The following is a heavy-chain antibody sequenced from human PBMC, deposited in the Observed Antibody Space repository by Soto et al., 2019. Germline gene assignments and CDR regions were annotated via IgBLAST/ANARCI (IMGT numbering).Heavy chain of an antibody. V-gene: IGHV3-30*18. Sequence: QVQLVESGGGVVQPGRSLRLSCAASAFIFSNYGMHWVRQAPGKGLEWVAVISNDGSKKYYEDSVKGRFTISRDNSKNTMYLQMNRLSAEDTAVYYCAKVLPAAYCSSGNCQYYYYYGMDVWGQGTTVTVSS. CDR2: ISNDGSKK. CDR1: AFIFSNYG. CDR3: AKVLPAAYCSSGNCQYYYYYGMDV. J-gene: IGHJ6*01. D-gene: IGHD2-15*01.